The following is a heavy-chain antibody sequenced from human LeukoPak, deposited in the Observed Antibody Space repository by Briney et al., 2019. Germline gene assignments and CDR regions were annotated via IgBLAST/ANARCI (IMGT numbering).Heavy chain of an antibody. CDR2: ISGSGGST. Sequence: GGSLRLSCAASGFTFSSYAMSWVRQAPGKGLEWVSAISGSGGSTYYADSVKGRFTISRDNSKNTLYLQVNSLRAEDTAVYYCAKAESGSYHPYYYYGMDVWGQGTTVTVSS. J-gene: IGHJ6*02. D-gene: IGHD1-26*01. V-gene: IGHV3-23*01. CDR1: GFTFSSYA. CDR3: AKAESGSYHPYYYYGMDV.